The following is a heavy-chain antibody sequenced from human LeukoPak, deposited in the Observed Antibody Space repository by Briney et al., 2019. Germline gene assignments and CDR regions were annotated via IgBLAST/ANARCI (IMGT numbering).Heavy chain of an antibody. J-gene: IGHJ4*02. CDR1: GGSISSYY. CDR2: ISSSSSTI. CDR3: ARDRGYSSSWADYYFDY. Sequence: AETLSLTCTVAGGSISSYYWSWIRQPAGKGLEWVSYISSSSSTIYYADSVKGRFTISRDNAKNSLYLQMNSLRAEDTAVYYCARDRGYSSSWADYYFDYWGQGTLVTVSS. V-gene: IGHV3-48*01. D-gene: IGHD6-13*01.